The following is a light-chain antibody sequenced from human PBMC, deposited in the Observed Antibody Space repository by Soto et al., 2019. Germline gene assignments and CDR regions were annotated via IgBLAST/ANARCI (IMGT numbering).Light chain of an antibody. CDR1: SSNIGAGYD. CDR3: QSYDTLSGPHVV. J-gene: IGLJ2*01. CDR2: GNN. Sequence: QSVLTQPPSVSGAPGQRVTISCTGSSSNIGAGYDVHWYQQLPGTAPKLLIYGNNNRPSGVPDRFSGSKSGTSASLAITGLQAEDEADYYCQSYDTLSGPHVVFGGGTKVTVL. V-gene: IGLV1-40*01.